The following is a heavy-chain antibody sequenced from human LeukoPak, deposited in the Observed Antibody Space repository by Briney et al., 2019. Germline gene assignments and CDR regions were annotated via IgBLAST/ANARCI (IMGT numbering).Heavy chain of an antibody. J-gene: IGHJ4*02. D-gene: IGHD4-17*01. CDR3: ATPPTVTRNY. V-gene: IGHV3-23*01. Sequence: GGSLRLSCAASGFTFSSYAMSWVRQAPGKGLEWVSSISGSGGSTYYADSVKGRFTISRDNSKNTLYLQMNSLRAKDTAVYYCATPPTVTRNYWGQGTLVTVSS. CDR2: ISGSGGST. CDR1: GFTFSSYA.